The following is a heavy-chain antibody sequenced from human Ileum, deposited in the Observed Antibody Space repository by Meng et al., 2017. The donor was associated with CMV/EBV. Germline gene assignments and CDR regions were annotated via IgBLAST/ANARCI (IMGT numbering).Heavy chain of an antibody. CDR1: GDSISISDYY. V-gene: IGHV4-39*07. Sequence: QELLQESGPGLVKPSETLSLTCTVSGDSISISDYYWAWIRQPPGKGLEWIASMHSSGDTYHNPSLKSRLTVSVDTSNKHFSLKLTSVTAADTAVYYCARVGYMHIAATSNFDYWGQGTLVTVSS. J-gene: IGHJ4*02. D-gene: IGHD5-12*01. CDR2: MHSSGDT. CDR3: ARVGYMHIAATSNFDY.